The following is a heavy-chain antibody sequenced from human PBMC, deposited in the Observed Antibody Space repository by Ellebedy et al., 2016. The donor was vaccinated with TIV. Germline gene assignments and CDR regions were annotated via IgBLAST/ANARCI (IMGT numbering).Heavy chain of an antibody. V-gene: IGHV4-34*01. Sequence: SETLSLTXAVYGGSFSGYYWSWIRQSPGKGMEWVGEITHGGSTNYSPSLKSRLTISVDTSKNQFSLKLSSVTATDTAVYYCARVPDHSGTYSFYYYYYMDVWGAGTTVTVSS. CDR2: ITHGGST. D-gene: IGHD3-10*01. CDR1: GGSFSGYY. CDR3: ARVPDHSGTYSFYYYYYMDV. J-gene: IGHJ6*03.